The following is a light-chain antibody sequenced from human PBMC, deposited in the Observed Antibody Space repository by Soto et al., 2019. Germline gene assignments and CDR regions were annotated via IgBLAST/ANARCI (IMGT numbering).Light chain of an antibody. CDR3: QQYNKWPPVT. CDR2: GAS. J-gene: IGKJ4*01. V-gene: IGKV3-15*01. CDR1: QSVSSSY. Sequence: EIELTQSPGTLSLSPGERATLSCRASQSVSSSYLAWYQQKPGQAPRLLIYGASTRATGIPARFSGSGSGTEFTLTISSLQSEDFAVYYCQQYNKWPPVTFGGGTKVDIK.